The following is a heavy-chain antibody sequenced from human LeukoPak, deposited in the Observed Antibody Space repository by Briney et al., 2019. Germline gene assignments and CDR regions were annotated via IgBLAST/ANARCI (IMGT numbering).Heavy chain of an antibody. CDR3: AAHEYDFWSGYVFPKAWFDP. V-gene: IGHV1-58*02. CDR2: IVVGSGNT. J-gene: IGHJ5*02. CDR1: GFTFTSSA. Sequence: SVKVSCKASGFTFTSSAMQWVRQARGQRLEWIGWIVVGSGNTNYAQKFQERVTITRDMSTSTAYMELSSLRSEDTAVYYCAAHEYDFWSGYVFPKAWFDPWGQGTLVTVSS. D-gene: IGHD3-3*01.